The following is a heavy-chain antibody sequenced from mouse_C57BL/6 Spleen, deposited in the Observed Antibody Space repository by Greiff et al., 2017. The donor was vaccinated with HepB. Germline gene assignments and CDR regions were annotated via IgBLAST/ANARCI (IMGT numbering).Heavy chain of an antibody. Sequence: QVQLQQSGAELVRPGASVTLSCKASGYTFTDYEMHWVKQTPVHGLEWIGAIDPETGGTAYNQKFKGKAILTADKSSSTAYMELRSLTSEDSAAYYCTRWYDYDAWFAYWGQGTLVTVSA. CDR1: GYTFTDYE. CDR3: TRWYDYDAWFAY. V-gene: IGHV1-15*01. CDR2: IDPETGGT. D-gene: IGHD2-4*01. J-gene: IGHJ3*01.